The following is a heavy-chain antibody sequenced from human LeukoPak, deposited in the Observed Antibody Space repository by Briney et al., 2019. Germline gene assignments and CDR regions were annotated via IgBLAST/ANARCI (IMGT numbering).Heavy chain of an antibody. CDR1: GFTFSIYA. CDR2: ISGSGGST. CDR3: AKGTRRVTTVLEGY. J-gene: IGHJ4*02. D-gene: IGHD4-17*01. V-gene: IGHV3-23*01. Sequence: GRSLRLSCAASGFTFSIYAMSWVRQAPGKGLEWVSAISGSGGSTYYADSVKGRFPNSRDNSKNTLYLQRNRRRAEDTAVYYCAKGTRRVTTVLEGYWGQGTPGTVSS.